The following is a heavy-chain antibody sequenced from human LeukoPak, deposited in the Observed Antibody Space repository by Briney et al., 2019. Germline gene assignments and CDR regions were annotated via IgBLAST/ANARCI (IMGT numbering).Heavy chain of an antibody. V-gene: IGHV1-46*01. D-gene: IGHD4-23*01. CDR1: GYTFTSYY. Sequence: GASVKVSCKASGYTFTSYYMHWVRQAPGQGLEWMGIINPSGGSTSYAQKFQGRVTMTRDTSTRTVYMELSSLRSEDTAVYYCARDPNGGLHDSYFDYWGQGTLVTVSS. CDR3: ARDPNGGLHDSYFDY. CDR2: INPSGGST. J-gene: IGHJ4*02.